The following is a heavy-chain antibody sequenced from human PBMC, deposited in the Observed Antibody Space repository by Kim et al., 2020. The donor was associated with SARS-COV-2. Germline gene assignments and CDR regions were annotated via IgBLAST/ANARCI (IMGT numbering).Heavy chain of an antibody. D-gene: IGHD3-22*01. Sequence: DSMKGRFTISRDNAKNSLCLQMNSLRDEDTAVYYCARAPFGSSAYYLDYWGQGTLVTVSS. CDR3: ARAPFGSSAYYLDY. V-gene: IGHV3-21*01. J-gene: IGHJ4*02.